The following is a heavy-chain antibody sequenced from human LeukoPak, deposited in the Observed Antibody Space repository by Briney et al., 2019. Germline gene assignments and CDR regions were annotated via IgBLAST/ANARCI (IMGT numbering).Heavy chain of an antibody. D-gene: IGHD2-2*01. CDR2: IHPNSGGT. CDR1: GYTFTGYY. CDR3: ARAIYCSSTSCYYLDY. V-gene: IGHV1-2*02. J-gene: IGHJ4*02. Sequence: ASVKVSCKASGYTFTGYYMHWVRQAPGQGLEWMGWIHPNSGGTNYAQKFQGRVTMTRDTSISTAYMELSRLRSDDTAVYYCARAIYCSSTSCYYLDYWGQGTLVTVSS.